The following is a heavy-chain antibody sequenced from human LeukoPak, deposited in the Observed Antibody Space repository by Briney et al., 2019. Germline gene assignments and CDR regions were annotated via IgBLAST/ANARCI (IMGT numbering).Heavy chain of an antibody. V-gene: IGHV4-59*11. J-gene: IGHJ3*02. Sequence: SETLSLTCTVSGGSISGHYWSWIRQPPGKGLEWIGYIYYSGSTNYNPSLKSRVTISVDTSKNQFSLKLSSVTAADTAVYYCARDTVAVYAFDIWGQGTMVTVSS. CDR3: ARDTVAVYAFDI. D-gene: IGHD6-19*01. CDR2: IYYSGST. CDR1: GGSISGHY.